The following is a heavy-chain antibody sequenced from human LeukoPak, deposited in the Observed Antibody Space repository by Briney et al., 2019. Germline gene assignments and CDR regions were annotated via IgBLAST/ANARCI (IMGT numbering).Heavy chain of an antibody. V-gene: IGHV1-2*02. CDR3: ALGYSYGSGSYYRAFDY. J-gene: IGHJ4*02. CDR1: GYTFTGYY. D-gene: IGHD3-10*01. CDR2: INPNSGDT. Sequence: GASVTVSCKASGYTFTGYYMHWVRQAPGQGLEGMGWINPNSGDTHYAQDFQGRVTMTGDTSISTAYMDLSRLRSDDTAVYYCALGYSYGSGSYYRAFDYWGQGTLVTVSS.